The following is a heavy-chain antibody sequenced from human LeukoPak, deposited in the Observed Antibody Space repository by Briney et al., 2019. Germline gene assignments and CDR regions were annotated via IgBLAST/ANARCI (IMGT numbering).Heavy chain of an antibody. Sequence: SETLSLTCAVYGGSFSGYYWSWIRQPPGKGLEWIGEINHSGSTNYNPSLKSRVTISVDTSKNQFSLKLSSVTAADTAVYCCARGDYSSSWFNWFDPWGQGTLVTVSS. CDR2: INHSGST. CDR3: ARGDYSSSWFNWFDP. D-gene: IGHD6-13*01. J-gene: IGHJ5*02. CDR1: GGSFSGYY. V-gene: IGHV4-34*01.